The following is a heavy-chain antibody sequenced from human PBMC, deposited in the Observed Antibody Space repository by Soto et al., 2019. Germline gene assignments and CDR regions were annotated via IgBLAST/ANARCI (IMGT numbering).Heavy chain of an antibody. CDR3: SKSKYYDLWSGYYSRSGFDY. Sequence: PGGSLRLSCAASGFTFSSYAMSWVRQAPGKGLEWVSAIIGSGGSTYYADSLKGRFTISRDNSKNTLYLQMNSLRAEDTAVYYCSKSKYYDLWSGYYSRSGFDYWGQGTLVTVSS. D-gene: IGHD3-3*01. J-gene: IGHJ4*02. V-gene: IGHV3-23*01. CDR2: IIGSGGST. CDR1: GFTFSSYA.